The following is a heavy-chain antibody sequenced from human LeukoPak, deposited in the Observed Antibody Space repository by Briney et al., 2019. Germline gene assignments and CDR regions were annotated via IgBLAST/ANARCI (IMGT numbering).Heavy chain of an antibody. J-gene: IGHJ5*02. CDR1: GGSVSSGSYY. Sequence: SEILSLTCTVSGGSVSSGSYYWSWIRQPPGKGLEWIGYISYSGSTNFNPSLKSRVTISVDTSKNQFSLKLSSVTAADTAVYYCAREGTAGTNLNWFDPWGQGTLVTVSS. CDR3: AREGTAGTNLNWFDP. CDR2: ISYSGST. V-gene: IGHV4-61*01. D-gene: IGHD1-1*01.